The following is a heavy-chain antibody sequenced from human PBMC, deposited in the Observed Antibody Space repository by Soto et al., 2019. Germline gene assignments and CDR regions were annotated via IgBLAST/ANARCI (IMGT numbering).Heavy chain of an antibody. CDR3: ARQYCSGGSCYSSWFDP. CDR2: IDPSDSYS. J-gene: IGHJ5*02. V-gene: IGHV5-10-1*01. D-gene: IGHD2-15*01. Sequence: GESLKISFKGSGYSFTSYWMSLVRQMPGKGLEWMGRIDPSDSYSNYSPSFQGHVTISADKSISTAYMQWRSLKASDTAMYYCARQYCSGGSCYSSWFDPWGQGTLVTVSS. CDR1: GYSFTSYW.